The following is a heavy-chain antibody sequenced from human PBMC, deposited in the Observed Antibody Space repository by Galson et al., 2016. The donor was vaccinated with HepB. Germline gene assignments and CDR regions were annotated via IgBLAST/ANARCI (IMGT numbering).Heavy chain of an antibody. CDR2: IKQDGSEK. CDR3: ARHTYIWGSYHYGMDV. D-gene: IGHD3-16*02. CDR1: GFTFSSYW. J-gene: IGHJ6*02. V-gene: IGHV3-7*01. Sequence: SLRLSCAASGFTFSSYWMSWVRQAPGKGLEWVANIKQDGSEKYYVDSVKGRFTISRDNAKNSLYLQMNSLRAEDTAVYYCARHTYIWGSYHYGMDVWGQGTTVTVSS.